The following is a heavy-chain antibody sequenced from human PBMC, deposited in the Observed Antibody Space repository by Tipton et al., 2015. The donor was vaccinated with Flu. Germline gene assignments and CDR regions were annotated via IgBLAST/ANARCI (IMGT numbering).Heavy chain of an antibody. D-gene: IGHD2-2*01. V-gene: IGHV3-7*01. CDR1: GFTFSNYW. J-gene: IGHJ1*01. CDR2: ISQDGSQV. Sequence: SLRLSCAASGFTFSNYWMSWIRQAPRKGLEWVAHISQDGSQVYYLDSVKGRFTISRDNALNSVYLQMSSVGAEDMAVYHCARALGASDAHWGQGTLVTVSS. CDR3: ARALGASDAH.